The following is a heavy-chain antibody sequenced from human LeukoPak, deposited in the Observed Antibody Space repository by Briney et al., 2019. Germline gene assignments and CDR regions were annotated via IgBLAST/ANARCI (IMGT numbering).Heavy chain of an antibody. CDR2: ISGSGGST. D-gene: IGHD4-17*01. CDR3: AKDIGGDYGDYFFRVGAFDI. CDR1: GFTFSSYG. J-gene: IGHJ3*02. V-gene: IGHV3-23*01. Sequence: PGGSLRLSCAASGFTFSSYGMSWVRQAPGKGLEWVSAISGSGGSTYYADSVKGRFTISRDNSKNTLYLQMNSLRAEDTAVYYCAKDIGGDYGDYFFRVGAFDIWGQGTMVTVSS.